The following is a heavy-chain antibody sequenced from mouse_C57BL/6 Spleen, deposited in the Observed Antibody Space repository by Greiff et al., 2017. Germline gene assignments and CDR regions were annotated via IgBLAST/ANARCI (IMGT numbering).Heavy chain of an antibody. V-gene: IGHV1-15*01. Sequence: QVQLKESGAELVRPGASVTLSCKASGYTFTDYEMHWVKQTPVHGLEWIGAIDPETGGTAYNQKFKGKAILTVDKSSSTAYMELRSLTSEDSAVYYCTRRGYEGYFDVWGTGTTVTVSS. CDR1: GYTFTDYE. CDR3: TRRGYEGYFDV. CDR2: IDPETGGT. D-gene: IGHD3-1*01. J-gene: IGHJ1*03.